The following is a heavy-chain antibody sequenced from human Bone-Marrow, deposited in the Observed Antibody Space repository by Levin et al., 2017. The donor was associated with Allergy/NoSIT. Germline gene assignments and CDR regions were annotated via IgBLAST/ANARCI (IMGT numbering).Heavy chain of an antibody. CDR3: ARELGTSGFY. V-gene: IGHV1-2*02. Sequence: GGSLRLSCKSSGYTFTNYFIHWVRQAPGQGLEWMGWINPNSGGTHYAPKFQARVTMTTDTSISTAYMDLSRLRYDDTAVYYCARELGTSGFYWGQGTLVSVSS. CDR2: INPNSGGT. D-gene: IGHD2-2*01. CDR1: GYTFTNYF. J-gene: IGHJ4*02.